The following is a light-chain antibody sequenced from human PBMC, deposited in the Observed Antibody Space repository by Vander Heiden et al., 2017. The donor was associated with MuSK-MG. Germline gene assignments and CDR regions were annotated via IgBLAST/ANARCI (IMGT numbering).Light chain of an antibody. CDR1: QGIRSY. CDR2: AAS. Sequence: DIQLTQSPSFLSASVGDRVTIACRASQGIRSYLAWYQQKPGKAPKLLIYAASTLHGRVPSRFSGRGSRTEFTLTIRGLQPEDIATYYSLRLNSYPFTFGHGTKVDIK. V-gene: IGKV1-9*01. J-gene: IGKJ3*01. CDR3: LRLNSYPFT.